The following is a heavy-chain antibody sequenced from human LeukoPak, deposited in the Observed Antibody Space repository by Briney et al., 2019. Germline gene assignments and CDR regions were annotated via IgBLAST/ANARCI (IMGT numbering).Heavy chain of an antibody. Sequence: GGSLRLSCTASGFTFGDYAMSWIRQAPGKGLEWVGFIRSKAYGETADYAASVKGRFTISRDDPIAIAYLQMNSLKTEDTAVYHCTRDRGAYNLYVYWGQGTLVTVSS. CDR2: IRSKAYGETA. V-gene: IGHV3-49*03. D-gene: IGHD1-1*01. J-gene: IGHJ4*02. CDR1: GFTFGDYA. CDR3: TRDRGAYNLYVY.